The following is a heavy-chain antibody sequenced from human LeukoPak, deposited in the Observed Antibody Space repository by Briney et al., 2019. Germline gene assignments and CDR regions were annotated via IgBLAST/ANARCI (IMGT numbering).Heavy chain of an antibody. CDR2: INPNSGGT. Sequence: GASVKVSCKASGYTFTGYYMHWVRQAPGQGLEWMGWINPNSGGTNYAQKFQGRVTMTRDTSISTAYMELSRLRSDDTAVYYCARGFNWNYVLFDPWGQGTLVTVSS. V-gene: IGHV1-2*02. CDR1: GYTFTGYY. J-gene: IGHJ5*02. D-gene: IGHD1-7*01. CDR3: ARGFNWNYVLFDP.